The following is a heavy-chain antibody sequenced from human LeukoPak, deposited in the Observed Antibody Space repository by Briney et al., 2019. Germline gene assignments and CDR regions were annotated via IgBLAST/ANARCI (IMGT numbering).Heavy chain of an antibody. CDR2: IYPSGTT. D-gene: IGHD4-17*01. CDR1: RGFVSSYY. J-gene: IGHJ4*02. V-gene: IGHV4-4*07. Sequence: PSETLSLTCSVSRGFVSSYYWSWIRQPAGKGLEWIGRIYPSGTTHYNPSLKSRVTMSVDTSKNRFSLKLTSVTAADTAVYYCAHDFGDWGQGTLVTVSS. CDR3: AHDFGD.